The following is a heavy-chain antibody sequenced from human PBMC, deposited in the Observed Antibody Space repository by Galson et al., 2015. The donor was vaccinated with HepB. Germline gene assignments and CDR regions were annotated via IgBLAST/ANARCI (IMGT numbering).Heavy chain of an antibody. D-gene: IGHD6-19*01. CDR3: ARDQYNSGWLAYFDY. J-gene: IGHJ4*02. CDR1: GFTFGTYG. V-gene: IGHV3-33*01. CDR2: IWYDGSSK. Sequence: SLRLSCAASGFTFGTYGMHWVRQAPGKGLDWVAVIWYDGSSKYYADSVKGRFTISRDNSKNTLFLQMNSLRAEDTAVYYCARDQYNSGWLAYFDYWGQGTLVTVSS.